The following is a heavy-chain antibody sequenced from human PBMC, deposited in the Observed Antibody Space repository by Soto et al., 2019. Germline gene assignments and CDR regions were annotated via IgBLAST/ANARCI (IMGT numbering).Heavy chain of an antibody. CDR1: GFTFSSYW. V-gene: IGHV3-74*01. CDR2: INSDGSST. Sequence: EVQLVESGGGLVQPGGSLRLSCAASGFTFSSYWMHWVRQAPGKGLVWVSRINSDGSSTSYADSVKGRFTISRDNTKNTLYLQMNSLRAEDTAVYYCARPRPYCGGDCPDSWGQGTLVTVSS. J-gene: IGHJ4*02. D-gene: IGHD2-21*02. CDR3: ARPRPYCGGDCPDS.